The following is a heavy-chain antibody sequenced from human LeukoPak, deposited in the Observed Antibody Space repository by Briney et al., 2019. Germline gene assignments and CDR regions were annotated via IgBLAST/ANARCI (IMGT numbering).Heavy chain of an antibody. V-gene: IGHV4-59*01. J-gene: IGHJ4*02. Sequence: SETLSLTCTVSGGSISSYYWSWIRQPPGKGLEWIVYIYYSGSTNYNPSLKSRVTISVDTSKNQFSLKLSSVTAADTAVYYCARVRYSSSWALFDYWGQGTLVTVSS. D-gene: IGHD6-13*01. CDR3: ARVRYSSSWALFDY. CDR2: IYYSGST. CDR1: GGSISSYY.